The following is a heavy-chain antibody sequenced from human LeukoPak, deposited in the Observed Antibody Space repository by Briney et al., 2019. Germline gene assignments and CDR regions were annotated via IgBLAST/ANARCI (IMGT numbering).Heavy chain of an antibody. D-gene: IGHD3-10*01. CDR3: ARVLLGAFDI. J-gene: IGHJ3*02. CDR1: GYTFTSYY. V-gene: IGHV1-46*01. Sequence: ASVKVSCKASGYTFTSYYMHWVRQAPGQGLEWMGIINPSGGSTSYAQKFQGRVTMIRDMSTSTVYMELSSLRCEDTAVYYCARVLLGAFDIWGQGTMVTVSS. CDR2: INPSGGST.